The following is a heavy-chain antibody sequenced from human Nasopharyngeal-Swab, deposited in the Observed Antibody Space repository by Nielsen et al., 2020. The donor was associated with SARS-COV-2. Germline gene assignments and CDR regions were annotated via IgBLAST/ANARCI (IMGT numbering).Heavy chain of an antibody. Sequence: SETLSLTCAISGDSVSSNSAAWNWIRQSPSRGLEWLGRTYYRSWWSYDYASSVESRLTITPDTSKNQFSLQLNSVTPEDTAVYYCARVSVASGWANFDYWGQGILVTVSS. V-gene: IGHV6-1*01. J-gene: IGHJ4*02. CDR3: ARVSVASGWANFDY. D-gene: IGHD6-19*01. CDR2: TYYRSWWSY. CDR1: GDSVSSNSAA.